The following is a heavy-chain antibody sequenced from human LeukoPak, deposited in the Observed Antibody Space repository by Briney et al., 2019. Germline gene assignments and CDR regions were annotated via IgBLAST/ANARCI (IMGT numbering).Heavy chain of an antibody. CDR2: IYYSGST. V-gene: IGHV4-31*03. J-gene: IGHJ4*02. Sequence: PSETLSLTCTVSGGSISSGGYYWSWIRQHPGTGLEWIGYIYYSGSTYYNPSLKSRVTISVDTSKNQFSLKLSSVTAADTAVYYCASYDSSGYYYGLDYWGQGTLVTVSS. CDR1: GGSISSGGYY. CDR3: ASYDSSGYYYGLDY. D-gene: IGHD3-22*01.